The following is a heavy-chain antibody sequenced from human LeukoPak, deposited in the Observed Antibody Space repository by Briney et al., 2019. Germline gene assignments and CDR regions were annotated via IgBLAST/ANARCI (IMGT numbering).Heavy chain of an antibody. CDR2: IIPIFGTA. CDR3: ARDAGYCSGGSCYKYNWFDP. Sequence: SVKVSCKASGGTFSSYAISWVRQAPGQGLEWMGGIIPIFGTANYAQKFQGRVTITADKSTSTAYMELSSLRSEDTAVYYCARDAGYCSGGSCYKYNWFDPWGQGTLVTVSS. V-gene: IGHV1-69*06. D-gene: IGHD2-15*01. CDR1: GGTFSSYA. J-gene: IGHJ5*02.